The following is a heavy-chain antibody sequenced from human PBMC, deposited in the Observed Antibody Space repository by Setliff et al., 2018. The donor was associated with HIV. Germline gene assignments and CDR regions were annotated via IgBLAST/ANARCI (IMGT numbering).Heavy chain of an antibody. D-gene: IGHD1-26*01. CDR1: GFTFSSHW. V-gene: IGHV3-7*03. CDR3: TRHRGSFDY. J-gene: IGHJ4*02. Sequence: GGSLRLSCAVSGFTFSSHWMVWVRQAPGKGLEWVANINQDGSEKNYVDSVKGRFTISRDNAKNMAYLQMNSLRTEDTAIYYCTRHRGSFDYWGLGTLVTVSS. CDR2: INQDGSEK.